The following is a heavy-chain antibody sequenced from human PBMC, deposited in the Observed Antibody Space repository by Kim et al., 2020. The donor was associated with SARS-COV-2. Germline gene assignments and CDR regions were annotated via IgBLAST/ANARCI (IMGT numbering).Heavy chain of an antibody. CDR2: GST. V-gene: IGHV4-34*01. CDR3: ARGRVSSSGY. D-gene: IGHD3-22*01. Sequence: GSTHYTPALKSRVTISVDSSKNQFSLKLGSVTAADTAVYYCARGRVSSSGYWGQGTLVTVSS. J-gene: IGHJ4*02.